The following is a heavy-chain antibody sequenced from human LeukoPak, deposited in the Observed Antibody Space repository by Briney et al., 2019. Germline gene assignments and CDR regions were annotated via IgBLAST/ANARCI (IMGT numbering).Heavy chain of an antibody. CDR1: GGSISSSSYY. J-gene: IGHJ4*02. CDR3: ASSGRYYDSSGYYYDYFDY. V-gene: IGHV4-39*07. CDR2: IYYSGST. D-gene: IGHD3-22*01. Sequence: PSETLSLTCTVSGGSISSSSYYWGWIRQPPGKGLEWIGSIYYSGSTYYNPSLKSRVTISVDTSKNQFSLKLSSVTAADTAVYYCASSGRYYDSSGYYYDYFDYWGQGTLVTVSS.